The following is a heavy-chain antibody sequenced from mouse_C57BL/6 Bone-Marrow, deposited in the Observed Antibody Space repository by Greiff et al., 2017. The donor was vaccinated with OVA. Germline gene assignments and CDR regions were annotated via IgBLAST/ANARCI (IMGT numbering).Heavy chain of an antibody. Sequence: VQLQQPGAELVKPGASVKVSCKASGYTFTSYWMHWVKQRPGQGLEWIGRIHPSDSDTNYNQKFKGKATLTVDKSSSAAYMQLSSLTSEDSAVDYCAIAPPIYYGYDGFAYWGQGTLVTVSA. D-gene: IGHD2-2*01. CDR2: IHPSDSDT. J-gene: IGHJ3*01. CDR1: GYTFTSYW. V-gene: IGHV1-74*01. CDR3: AIAPPIYYGYDGFAY.